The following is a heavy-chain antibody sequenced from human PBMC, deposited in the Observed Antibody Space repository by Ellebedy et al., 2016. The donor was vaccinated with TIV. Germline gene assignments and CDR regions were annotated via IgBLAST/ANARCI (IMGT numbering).Heavy chain of an antibody. V-gene: IGHV3-23*01. CDR2: LSGDGVRA. D-gene: IGHD3-16*01. J-gene: IGHJ6*02. CDR1: GVTLSHYA. Sequence: GESLKIPCAAPGVTLSHYAMSWVRQAPGKGLDWVPVLSGDGVRAYYTHSVKGRFTMSRDNSKNTVYPQMNSLRADDTAVYYWARERGDGSDYFYNYYGMNVWGHGTTVTVSS. CDR3: ARERGDGSDYFYNYYGMNV.